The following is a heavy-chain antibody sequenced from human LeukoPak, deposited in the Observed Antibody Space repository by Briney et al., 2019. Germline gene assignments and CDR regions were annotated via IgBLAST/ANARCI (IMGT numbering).Heavy chain of an antibody. J-gene: IGHJ4*02. CDR3: ARGVDYYDSSGLGR. Sequence: SGTLSLTCTVSGGSISSYYWSWIRQPPGKGLEWIGYIYYSGSTNYNPSLKSRVTISVDTSKNQFSLKLSSVTAADTAVYYCARGVDYYDSSGLGRWGQGTLVTVSS. CDR2: IYYSGST. CDR1: GGSISSYY. D-gene: IGHD3-22*01. V-gene: IGHV4-59*01.